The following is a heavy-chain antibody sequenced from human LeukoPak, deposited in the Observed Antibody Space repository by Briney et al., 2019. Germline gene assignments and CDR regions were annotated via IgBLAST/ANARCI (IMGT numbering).Heavy chain of an antibody. CDR2: ISGSGAST. Sequence: GGSLRLSCAASGFTFYSYAMSWVRQAPGKGLERVSAISGSGASTYYADSVQGRFTITRDNSKNMLFLQMNSLTAEDTAVYFCARWNFGESESPFFYFYFGMDAWGQGTTVTVSS. D-gene: IGHD3-10*01. J-gene: IGHJ6*02. CDR3: ARWNFGESESPFFYFYFGMDA. V-gene: IGHV3-23*01. CDR1: GFTFYSYA.